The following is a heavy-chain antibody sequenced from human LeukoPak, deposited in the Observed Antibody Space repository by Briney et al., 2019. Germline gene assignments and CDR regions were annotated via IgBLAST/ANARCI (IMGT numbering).Heavy chain of an antibody. J-gene: IGHJ4*02. Sequence: SETLSLTCTVSGYSISSGYYWGWIRQPPGKGLEWIGSIYHSGSTYYNPSLKSRVTISVDTSKNQFSLELSSVTAADTAVYYCAREAGIAAAGHLDYWGQGTLVTVSS. CDR3: AREAGIAAAGHLDY. CDR2: IYHSGST. V-gene: IGHV4-38-2*02. D-gene: IGHD6-13*01. CDR1: GYSISSGYY.